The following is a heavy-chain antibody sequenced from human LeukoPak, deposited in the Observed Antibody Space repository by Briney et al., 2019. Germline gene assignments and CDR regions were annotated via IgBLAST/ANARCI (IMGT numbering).Heavy chain of an antibody. CDR2: ISSSSSYI. CDR1: GFTFSSYW. J-gene: IGHJ4*02. V-gene: IGHV3-21*01. Sequence: GGSLRLSCAASGFTFSSYWMSWVRQAPGKGLEWVSSISSSSSYIYYADSVKGRFTISRDNAKNSLYLQMSSLRAEDTAVYYCASGQNSIAVAPFDYWGQGTLVTVSS. CDR3: ASGQNSIAVAPFDY. D-gene: IGHD6-19*01.